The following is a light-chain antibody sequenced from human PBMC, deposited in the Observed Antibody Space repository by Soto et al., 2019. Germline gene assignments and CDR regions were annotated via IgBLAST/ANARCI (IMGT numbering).Light chain of an antibody. Sequence: QSVLTQPPSASGAPGQRVTISCSGSSSNIGSNPVNWYQQLPGTAPKLLIYGNNQRPSGVPDRFSGSKSGTSASLAISGLQSEDEADYYCAAWDDSLNARVFGGGTKLTVL. CDR3: AAWDDSLNARV. CDR2: GNN. V-gene: IGLV1-44*01. J-gene: IGLJ3*02. CDR1: SSNIGSNP.